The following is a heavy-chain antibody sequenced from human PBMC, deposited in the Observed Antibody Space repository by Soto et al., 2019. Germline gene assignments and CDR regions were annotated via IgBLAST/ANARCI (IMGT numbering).Heavy chain of an antibody. CDR2: MVGDGSSS. D-gene: IGHD1-1*01. J-gene: IGHJ4*02. CDR1: GFTFSTYA. CDR3: AKDLRPDGRYDLNY. Sequence: EVQLLESGAGLAQPGGSLRLSCAASGFTFSTYAMNWVSQAPGKGLEWVSVMVGDGSSSDYADSVRGRFTISRDNSKNTLYLQMNSLRAEDTAVYYCAKDLRPDGRYDLNYWGQGTLVTVSS. V-gene: IGHV3-23*01.